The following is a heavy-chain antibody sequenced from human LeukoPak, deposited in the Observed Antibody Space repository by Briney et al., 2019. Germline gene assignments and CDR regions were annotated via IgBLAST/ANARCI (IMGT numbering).Heavy chain of an antibody. D-gene: IGHD6-19*01. CDR2: IRSKAYGGTT. V-gene: IGHV3-49*01. Sequence: GGSLRLSCTASGFTFGDYAMSWLRQAPGKGLGWVGFIRSKAYGGTTEYAASVKGRFTISRDSSKNTVYLQMNSLRVEDTAVYYCVRDPPSSGWSFDYWGQGALVTVSS. CDR3: VRDPPSSGWSFDY. J-gene: IGHJ4*02. CDR1: GFTFGDYA.